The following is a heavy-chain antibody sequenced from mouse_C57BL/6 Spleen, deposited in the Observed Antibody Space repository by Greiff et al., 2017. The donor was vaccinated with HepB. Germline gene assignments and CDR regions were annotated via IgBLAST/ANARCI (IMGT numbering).Heavy chain of an antibody. Sequence: EVQLMESGGGLVKPGGSLKLSCAASGFTFSDYGMHWVRQAPEKGLEWVAYISSGSSTIYYADTVKGRFTISRDNAKNTLFLQMTSLRSEDTAMYYCAATVVGYFDVWGTGTTVTVSS. CDR2: ISSGSSTI. J-gene: IGHJ1*03. D-gene: IGHD1-1*01. CDR1: GFTFSDYG. CDR3: AATVVGYFDV. V-gene: IGHV5-17*01.